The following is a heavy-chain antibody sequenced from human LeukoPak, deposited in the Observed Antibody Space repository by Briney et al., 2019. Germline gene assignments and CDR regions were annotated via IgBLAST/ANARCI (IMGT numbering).Heavy chain of an antibody. CDR1: GFTFSSYA. CDR2: ISYDGSNK. Sequence: GGSLRLSCAASGFTFSSYAMHWVRQAPGKGLEWVAVISYDGSNKYYADSVKGRFTISRDNSENTLYLQMNSLRAEDTAVYYCARAEAVDTAMGFDYWGQGTLVTVSS. CDR3: ARAEAVDTAMGFDY. V-gene: IGHV3-30*04. J-gene: IGHJ4*02. D-gene: IGHD5-18*01.